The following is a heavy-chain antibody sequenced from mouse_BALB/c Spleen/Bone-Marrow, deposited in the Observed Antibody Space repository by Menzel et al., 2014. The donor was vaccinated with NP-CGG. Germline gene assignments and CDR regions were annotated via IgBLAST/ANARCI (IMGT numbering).Heavy chain of an antibody. CDR1: GYTFTSYW. J-gene: IGHJ3*01. CDR3: ARDDYDAFAY. V-gene: IGHV1-7*01. D-gene: IGHD2-4*01. CDR2: INPSTGYT. Sequence: VQVVESGAELAKPGASVRMSCKASGYTFTSYWMHWIKQRPGQGLEWIGYINPSTGYTEYNQTFKGKATLTAVKSSTTAYMQLSSLTSEDSAVYYCARDDYDAFAYWGQGTLVTVSA.